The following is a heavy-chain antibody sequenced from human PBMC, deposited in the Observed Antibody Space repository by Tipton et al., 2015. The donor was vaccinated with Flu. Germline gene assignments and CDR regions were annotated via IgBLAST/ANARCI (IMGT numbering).Heavy chain of an antibody. V-gene: IGHV4-59*01. CDR3: ARVHPDGGFGEQPFDY. Sequence: TLSLTCTVSGGSISSYYWSWIRQPPGKGLEWIGYIYYSGSTNYNPSLKSRVTISVDTSKNQFSLKLSSVTAADTAVYYCARVHPDGGFGEQPFDYWGQGTLVTVSS. CDR1: GGSISSYY. J-gene: IGHJ4*02. D-gene: IGHD3-10*01. CDR2: IYYSGST.